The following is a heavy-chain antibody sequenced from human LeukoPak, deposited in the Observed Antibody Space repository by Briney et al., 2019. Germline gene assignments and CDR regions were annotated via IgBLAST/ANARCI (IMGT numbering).Heavy chain of an antibody. V-gene: IGHV3-21*04. CDR1: GFIFSSYE. J-gene: IGHJ4*02. CDR2: INIFSRYI. Sequence: GGSLRLSCAASGFIFSSYEMSWVRQAPGKGLEWVSSINIFSRYIYYADSVKGRFTVSRDNPQNSLYLQMNSLRAEDTAVYYCAKSSPPPLRYWGQGTLVTVSS. CDR3: AKSSPPPLRY.